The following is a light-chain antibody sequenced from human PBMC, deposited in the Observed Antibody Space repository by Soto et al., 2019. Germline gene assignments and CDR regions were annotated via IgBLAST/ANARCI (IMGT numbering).Light chain of an antibody. CDR1: QSVSSN. CDR3: QQYNDWPIT. J-gene: IGKJ5*01. V-gene: IGKV3D-15*01. CDR2: GAS. Sequence: EIVLTQSPATLSVSPGERATLSCRASQSVSSNLVWYQHKPGQAPRLLIYGASTRATGIPARFTGSGSGTEFTLTISSLQTEDFAIYYCQQYNDWPITFGPGTRLEIK.